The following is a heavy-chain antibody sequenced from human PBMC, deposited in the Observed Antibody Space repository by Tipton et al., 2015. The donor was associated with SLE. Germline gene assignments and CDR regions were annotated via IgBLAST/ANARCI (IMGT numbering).Heavy chain of an antibody. D-gene: IGHD3-3*01. Sequence: SLRLSCTASGFTFSNYWMNWVRQAPGKGLEWVANIKQDGREQYYVDSVKGRFTISRDNAKNSLYLEINSLRADYTAVYYCARSSGGARFLQCLCDYWGQGPRVTFSS. CDR3: ARSSGGARFLQCLCDY. CDR2: IKQDGREQ. J-gene: IGHJ4*02. V-gene: IGHV3-7*01. CDR1: GFTFSNYW.